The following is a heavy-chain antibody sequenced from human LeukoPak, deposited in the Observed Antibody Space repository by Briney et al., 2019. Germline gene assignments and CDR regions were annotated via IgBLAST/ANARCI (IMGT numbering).Heavy chain of an antibody. CDR2: IYYSGST. V-gene: IGHV4-59*01. J-gene: IGHJ4*02. Sequence: SETLSLTCTVSGGSISSYYWSWIRQPPGKGLEWIGYIYYSGSTNYNPSLKSRVTISVDTSKNQFSLKLSSVTAADTAVYYCARAPHNYDSGTYYHVFDYWGQGTLVTVSS. CDR1: GGSISSYY. D-gene: IGHD3-22*01. CDR3: ARAPHNYDSGTYYHVFDY.